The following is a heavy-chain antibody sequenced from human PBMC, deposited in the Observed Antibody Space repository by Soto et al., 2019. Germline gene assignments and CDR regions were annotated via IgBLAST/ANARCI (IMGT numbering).Heavy chain of an antibody. CDR3: AKDTAYRKVGATG. J-gene: IGHJ4*02. CDR2: ISGSGGST. V-gene: IGHV3-23*01. Sequence: EVQLLESGGGLVQPGGSLILSCAASGFTFSSYAMSWVRQAPGKGLEWVSAISGSGGSTYYADSVKGRLTISRDNYKNTLNLQMNSLRAEDTAVYYCAKDTAYRKVGATGWGQGTLVTVSS. CDR1: GFTFSSYA. D-gene: IGHD1-26*01.